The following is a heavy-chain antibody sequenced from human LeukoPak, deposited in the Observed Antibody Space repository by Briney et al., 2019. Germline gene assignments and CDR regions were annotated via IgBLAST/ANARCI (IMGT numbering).Heavy chain of an antibody. J-gene: IGHJ4*02. CDR2: VYHTGST. V-gene: IGHV4-38-2*01. CDR3: ARAGWIITSGIDY. CDR1: GYSISRGYY. D-gene: IGHD3-10*01. Sequence: PSETLSLTCAVSGYSISRGYYWALIGQPPGKGLEWIGTVYHTGSTYYNPSLDSRVTISVDTSKNEFSLNLKSVTAADTAVYYCARAGWIITSGIDYWGQGALVTVSS.